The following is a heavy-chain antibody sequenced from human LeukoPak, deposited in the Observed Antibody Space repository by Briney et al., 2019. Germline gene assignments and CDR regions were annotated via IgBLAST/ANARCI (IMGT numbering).Heavy chain of an antibody. J-gene: IGHJ1*01. Sequence: SETLSLTCTVSGDTISSGYYWGWIRQSPGKGLEWIGSIHQSGNIFESGSTHYNPSLKSRVTVSADTSKNQISLRLSSVTAADTAVYFCARNASSGFFNDWGQGTLVTVSS. CDR2: IHQSGNIFESGST. CDR3: ARNASSGFFND. V-gene: IGHV4-28*01. CDR1: GDTISSGYY. D-gene: IGHD6-13*01.